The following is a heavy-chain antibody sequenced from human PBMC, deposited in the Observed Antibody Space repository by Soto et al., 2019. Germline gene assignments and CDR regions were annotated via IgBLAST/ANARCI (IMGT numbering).Heavy chain of an antibody. D-gene: IGHD6-13*01. Sequence: QVQLVESGGGVVQPGRSLRLSCAASGFTFSSYGMHWVRQAPGKGLELVAGIWYDGSNKYYADSVKGRFTISGDNSKNTLYLEMNSLGAEDTAVYFCARLSSSCDGQIDYWGQGTLVTVSS. V-gene: IGHV3-33*01. CDR3: ARLSSSCDGQIDY. CDR1: GFTFSSYG. CDR2: IWYDGSNK. J-gene: IGHJ4*02.